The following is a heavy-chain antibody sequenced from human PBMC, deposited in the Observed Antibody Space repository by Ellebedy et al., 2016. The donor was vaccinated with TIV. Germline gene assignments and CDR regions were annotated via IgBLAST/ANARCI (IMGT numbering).Heavy chain of an antibody. D-gene: IGHD3-9*01. CDR3: AKDVSVLTGYDFANYYYGLDV. V-gene: IGHV3-23*01. CDR1: GLTFNNYA. J-gene: IGHJ6*02. CDR2: ISTSGGTT. Sequence: GGSLRLXCTLSGLTFNNYAMNWVRQAPGKGLEWVAAISTSGGTTYHADSVKGRLTISRDNSKDTLYLQMNSLRVEDTGVYYCAKDVSVLTGYDFANYYYGLDVWGQGTTVTVSS.